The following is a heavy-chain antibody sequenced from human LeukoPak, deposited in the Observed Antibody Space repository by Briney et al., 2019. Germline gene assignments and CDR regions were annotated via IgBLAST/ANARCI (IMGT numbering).Heavy chain of an antibody. CDR1: GFTFSSYA. Sequence: GGSLRLSCAASGFTFSSYAMSWVRQAPGKGLEWVSAISGSGGSTYYADSVKGRFTISRDNSKNTLYLQMNSLRAEDTAVYYCARVPRSGERFDPWGQGTLVTVSS. D-gene: IGHD2-15*01. CDR3: ARVPRSGERFDP. J-gene: IGHJ5*02. V-gene: IGHV3-23*01. CDR2: ISGSGGST.